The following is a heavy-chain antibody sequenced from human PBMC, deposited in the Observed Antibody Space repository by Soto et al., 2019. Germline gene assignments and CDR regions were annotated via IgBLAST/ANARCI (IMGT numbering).Heavy chain of an antibody. Sequence: QVQLVQSGAEVKKPGSSVKVSCKASGGTFSSYAISWVRQAPGQGLEWMGGIIPIFGTANYAQKFQGRVTITADESTGTAYMELSSLRSEDTAVYYCARDLKRYYDSSGYGYYYYGMAVRGRGTTVTVSS. D-gene: IGHD3-22*01. CDR1: GGTFSSYA. J-gene: IGHJ6*02. V-gene: IGHV1-69*01. CDR3: ARDLKRYYDSSGYGYYYYGMAV. CDR2: IIPIFGTA.